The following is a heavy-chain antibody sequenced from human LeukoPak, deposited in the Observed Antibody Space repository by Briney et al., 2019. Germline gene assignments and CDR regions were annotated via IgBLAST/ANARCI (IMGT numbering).Heavy chain of an antibody. CDR2: IKEAGTET. V-gene: IGHV3-7*03. J-gene: IGHJ4*02. D-gene: IGHD6-19*01. Sequence: GGSLRLSCGASGFTFSSYSMTWVRQAPGKGLEWVATIKEAGTETFYVDSVKGRFTISRDNAKNSLYLQMNSLRAEDTAMYYCARDVRAAVAGTGGYWGQGTLVTVSS. CDR3: ARDVRAAVAGTGGY. CDR1: GFTFSSYS.